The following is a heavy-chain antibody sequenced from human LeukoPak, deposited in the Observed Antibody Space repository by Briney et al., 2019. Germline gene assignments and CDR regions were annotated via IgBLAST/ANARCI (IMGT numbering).Heavy chain of an antibody. CDR1: GFTFSSYG. J-gene: IGHJ5*02. CDR3: AKTDFWSGYHNWFDP. V-gene: IGHV3-30*02. D-gene: IGHD3-3*01. Sequence: PGGSLRLSCAASGFTFSSYGMHWVRQAPGKGLEWVAFIRYDGSNKYYADSAKGRFTISRDNSKNTLYLQMNSLRAEDTAVYYCAKTDFWSGYHNWFDPWGQGTLVTVSS. CDR2: IRYDGSNK.